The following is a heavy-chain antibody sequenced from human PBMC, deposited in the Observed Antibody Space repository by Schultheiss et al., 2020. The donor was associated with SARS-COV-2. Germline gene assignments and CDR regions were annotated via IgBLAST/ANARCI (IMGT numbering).Heavy chain of an antibody. J-gene: IGHJ6*03. CDR3: ARGRFCSSTSCRYYYYYYYMDD. CDR1: GFTFSSYA. CDR2: ISYDGSNK. Sequence: GGSLRLSCAASGFTFSSYAMHWVRQAPGKGLEWVAVISYDGSNKYYADSVKGRFTISRDNSKNTLYLQMNSLRAEDTAVYYCARGRFCSSTSCRYYYYYYYMDDWGKGTTVTVSS. D-gene: IGHD2-2*01. V-gene: IGHV3-30*04.